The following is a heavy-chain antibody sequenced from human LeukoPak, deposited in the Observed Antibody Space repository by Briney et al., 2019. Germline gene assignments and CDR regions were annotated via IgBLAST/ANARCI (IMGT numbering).Heavy chain of an antibody. CDR3: ARQSPGSGRFDY. CDR2: IYYSGRT. V-gene: IGHV4-39*01. D-gene: IGHD2-15*01. J-gene: IGHJ4*02. CDR1: GGSISSSSYY. Sequence: PSETLSLTCTVSGGSISSSSYYWGWIRHPPGKGLEWFGSIYYSGRTYYNPSLKSRVTISVDTSKNQFSLKLSSVTAADTAVYYCARQSPGSGRFDYWGQGTLVTVSS.